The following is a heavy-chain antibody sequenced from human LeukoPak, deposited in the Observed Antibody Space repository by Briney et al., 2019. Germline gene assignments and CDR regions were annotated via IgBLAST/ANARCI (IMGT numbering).Heavy chain of an antibody. CDR2: IKQDGSEK. J-gene: IGHJ4*02. CDR3: ERGLLWLF. D-gene: IGHD2-21*01. V-gene: IGHV3-7*01. CDR1: GFTFSSYW. Sequence: GGSLRLSCAASGFTFSSYWTIWVRQAPGKGLEWVANIKQDGSEKYYVDSVKGRFTISRDNAKNSVYLQMNSLRVEDTAVYYCERGLLWLFGGQGTLVTVSS.